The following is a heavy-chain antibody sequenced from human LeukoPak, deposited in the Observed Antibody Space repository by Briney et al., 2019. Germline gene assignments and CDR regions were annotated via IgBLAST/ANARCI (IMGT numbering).Heavy chain of an antibody. D-gene: IGHD3-22*01. CDR1: GFTFITYG. CDR3: AREYYDSSDYPRQHYFDY. V-gene: IGHV3-33*01. Sequence: GGSLRLSCAASGFTFITYGMHWVRQAPGKGLEWVALIWYDGSYKYYADSVKGRFTISRDNSKNTLYLQMNSLRTEDTAVYYCAREYYDSSDYPRQHYFDYWGQGTLVTVSS. J-gene: IGHJ4*02. CDR2: IWYDGSYK.